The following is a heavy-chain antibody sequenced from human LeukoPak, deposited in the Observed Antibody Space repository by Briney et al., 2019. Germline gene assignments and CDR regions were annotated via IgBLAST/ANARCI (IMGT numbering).Heavy chain of an antibody. CDR3: ARAGLRGGYYYYYMDV. J-gene: IGHJ6*03. CDR2: IYTSGST. D-gene: IGHD2-15*01. CDR1: GGSSSYY. V-gene: IGHV4-4*07. Sequence: PSETLSLTCTVSGGSSSYYWSWIRQPAGKGLEWIGRIYTSGSTNYNPSLKSRVTMSVDTSKNQFSLKLSSVTAADTAVYYCARAGLRGGYYYYYMDVWGEGTTVTVSS.